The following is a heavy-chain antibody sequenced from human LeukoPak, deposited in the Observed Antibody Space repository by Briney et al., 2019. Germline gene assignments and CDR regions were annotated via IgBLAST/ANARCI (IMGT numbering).Heavy chain of an antibody. Sequence: GGSLRLSCAASGFTFSSYGMHWVRQAPDKGLEWVAFIRYDGSNKYYADSVKGRFTISRDNSKNTLYLQMNSLRAEDTAVYYCAKAKGLTMVRGVNAFDIWGQGTMVTVSS. CDR2: IRYDGSNK. CDR3: AKAKGLTMVRGVNAFDI. D-gene: IGHD3-10*01. V-gene: IGHV3-30*02. J-gene: IGHJ3*02. CDR1: GFTFSSYG.